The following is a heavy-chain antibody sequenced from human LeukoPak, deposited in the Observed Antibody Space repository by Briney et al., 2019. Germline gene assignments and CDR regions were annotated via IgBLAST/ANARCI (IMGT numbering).Heavy chain of an antibody. CDR1: GFTFSSYS. D-gene: IGHD2-21*01. CDR2: IKPKTDGETT. Sequence: GVSLRLSCAASGFTFSSYSMNWVRQAPGKGLEWVGRIKPKTDGETTEYAAPVKDRFSISRDDSKSMMYLQMNSLKTEDTAVYYCITPLPYSAQGGQGTLVTVSS. J-gene: IGHJ4*02. CDR3: ITPLPYSAQ. V-gene: IGHV3-15*07.